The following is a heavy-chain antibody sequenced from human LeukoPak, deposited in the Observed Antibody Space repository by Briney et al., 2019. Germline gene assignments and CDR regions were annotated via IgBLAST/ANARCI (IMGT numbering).Heavy chain of an antibody. V-gene: IGHV3-23*01. Sequence: GGSLRLSCAASGFTFSSYWMSWVRQAPGKGLEWVSAISGSGGSTYYADSVKGRFTISRDNSKNTLYLQMNSLRAEDTAVYYCAKDPALVLSGYSDYWGQGTLVTVSS. CDR3: AKDPALVLSGYSDY. CDR1: GFTFSSYW. D-gene: IGHD3-22*01. CDR2: ISGSGGST. J-gene: IGHJ4*02.